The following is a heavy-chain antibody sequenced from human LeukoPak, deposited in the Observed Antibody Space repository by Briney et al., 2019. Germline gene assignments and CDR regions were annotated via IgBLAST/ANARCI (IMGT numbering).Heavy chain of an antibody. CDR3: ARAEWLDPGWFDP. V-gene: IGHV4-30-4*08. D-gene: IGHD6-19*01. CDR1: GGSISSGDYY. J-gene: IGHJ5*02. CDR2: IYYSGSA. Sequence: SQTLSLTCTVSGGSISSGDYYWSWIRQPPGKGLEWIGYIYYSGSAYYNPSLKSRVTISVDTSKNQCPQKLSSVNAADTAVYYCARAEWLDPGWFDPWGQGTLVTVSS.